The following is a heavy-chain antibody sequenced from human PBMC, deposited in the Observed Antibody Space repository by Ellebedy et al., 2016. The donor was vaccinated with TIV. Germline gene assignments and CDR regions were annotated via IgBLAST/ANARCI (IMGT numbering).Heavy chain of an antibody. Sequence: GGSLRLSCAVSGFTFSTYGMHWVRQAPAKGLEWVAVISYDGSNKYYADSVKGRFTTSRDNSKNTLYLQMNSLRAEDTAVYYCAKDRYYDSSGYYYYYGMDVWGQGTTVTVSS. V-gene: IGHV3-30*18. CDR2: ISYDGSNK. CDR1: GFTFSTYG. CDR3: AKDRYYDSSGYYYYYGMDV. J-gene: IGHJ6*02. D-gene: IGHD3-22*01.